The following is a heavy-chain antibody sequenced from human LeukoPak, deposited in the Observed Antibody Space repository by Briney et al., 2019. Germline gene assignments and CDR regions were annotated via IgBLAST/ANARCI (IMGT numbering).Heavy chain of an antibody. CDR3: ARYPKLELVQRGAFDI. J-gene: IGHJ3*02. CDR1: GYSFTSYW. Sequence: GESLKISCKGSGYSFTSYWIGWVRQMPGKGLEWMGIIYPGDSDTRYSPSFQGQVTISADKSISTAYLQWSSLKASDTAMYYCARYPKLELVQRGAFDIWGQGTMVTVSS. V-gene: IGHV5-51*01. D-gene: IGHD1-7*01. CDR2: IYPGDSDT.